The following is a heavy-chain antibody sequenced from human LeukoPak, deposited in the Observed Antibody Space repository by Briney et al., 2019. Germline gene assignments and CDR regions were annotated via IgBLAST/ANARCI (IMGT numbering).Heavy chain of an antibody. CDR3: TRAYTGYCSGGSCYGGHYDAFDI. V-gene: IGHV1-46*01. Sequence: GASVKVSCKASGYTFTSYYMHWVRQAPGQGLEWMGIINPSGGSTSYAQKFQGRVTMTRDMSTSTVYMELSSLRSEDTAVYYCTRAYTGYCSGGSCYGGHYDAFDIWGQGTMVTVSS. CDR2: INPSGGST. D-gene: IGHD2-15*01. J-gene: IGHJ3*02. CDR1: GYTFTSYY.